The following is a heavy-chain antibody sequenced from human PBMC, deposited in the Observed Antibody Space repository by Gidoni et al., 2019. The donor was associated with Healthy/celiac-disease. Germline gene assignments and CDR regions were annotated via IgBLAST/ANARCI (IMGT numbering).Heavy chain of an antibody. CDR1: GSTFSSYA. J-gene: IGHJ4*02. Sequence: EVQLVESGGGLVQPGGSLRTSCEASGSTFSSYAMSWVRQAPGKGLGLVSAISGSGGSTYSADSVKGRFTISRDNSKNTLYLQMNSLRAEDTAVYYCAKAHGFGGADGYWGQGTLVTVSS. V-gene: IGHV3-23*04. D-gene: IGHD2-21*01. CDR2: ISGSGGST. CDR3: AKAHGFGGADGY.